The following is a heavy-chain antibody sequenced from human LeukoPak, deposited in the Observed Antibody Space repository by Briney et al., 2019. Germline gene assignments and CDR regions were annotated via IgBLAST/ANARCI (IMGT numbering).Heavy chain of an antibody. CDR1: GFTFSSYA. Sequence: GGSLRLSCTASGFTFSSYAMSWVRQAPGKGLEWVSAISGSGGSTYCADSVKGRFTISRDNSKNTLYLQMNSLRAEDTAVYYCAKGSNYDYYYYGMDVWGQGTTVTVSS. CDR2: ISGSGGST. V-gene: IGHV3-23*01. CDR3: AKGSNYDYYYYGMDV. D-gene: IGHD4-4*01. J-gene: IGHJ6*02.